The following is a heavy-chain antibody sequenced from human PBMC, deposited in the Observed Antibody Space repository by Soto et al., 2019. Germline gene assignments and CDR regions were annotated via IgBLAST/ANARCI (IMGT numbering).Heavy chain of an antibody. CDR1: GFTFSSYS. CDR3: ARDMRPEKALVLVGHNWFDP. V-gene: IGHV3-21*01. D-gene: IGHD6-6*01. J-gene: IGHJ5*02. CDR2: ISSSSSYI. Sequence: VQLVESGGGLVKPGGSLRLSCAASGFTFSSYSMNWVRQAPGKGLEWVSSISSSSSYIYYADSVKGRFTISRDNAKNSLYLQMNSLRAEDTAVYYCARDMRPEKALVLVGHNWFDPWGQGTLVTVSS.